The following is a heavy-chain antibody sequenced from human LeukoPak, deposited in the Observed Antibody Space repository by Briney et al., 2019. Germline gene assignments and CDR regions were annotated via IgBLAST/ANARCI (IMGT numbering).Heavy chain of an antibody. CDR1: GYTFTDYY. CDR3: ARAGACGGGSCSDWFDP. V-gene: IGHV1-2*02. CDR2: ITPNSGGI. D-gene: IGHD2-15*01. Sequence: ASVKVSCKASGYTFTDYYLHWSRQAPGQGLEWMGWITPNSGGINYARKFQGRVTMTRDTSISTVYMELGRLTSDDTAVYYCARAGACGGGSCSDWFDPWGQGTLVTVSS. J-gene: IGHJ5*02.